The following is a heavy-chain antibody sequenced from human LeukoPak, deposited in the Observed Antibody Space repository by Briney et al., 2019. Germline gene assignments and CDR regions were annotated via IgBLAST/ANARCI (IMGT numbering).Heavy chain of an antibody. J-gene: IGHJ3*02. CDR3: AGGPDNWNYVLAFDI. CDR1: GYTFTSYG. V-gene: IGHV1-18*01. D-gene: IGHD1-7*01. CDR2: ISAYNGNT. Sequence: ASVKVSCKASGYTFTSYGISWVRQAPGQGLEWMGWISAYNGNTNYAQKLQGRVTMTTDTSTSTAYMELRSLRSEDTAVYYCAGGPDNWNYVLAFDIWGQGTMVTVSS.